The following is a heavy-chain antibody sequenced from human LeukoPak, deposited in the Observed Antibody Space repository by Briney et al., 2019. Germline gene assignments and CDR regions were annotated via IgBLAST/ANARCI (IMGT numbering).Heavy chain of an antibody. D-gene: IGHD4-17*01. J-gene: IGHJ4*02. Sequence: GGSLRLSCAASGFTFSSYAMSWVRQAPGKGLEWVAVISYDGSNKYYADSVKGRFTISRDDSKNTLYLQMNSLRAEDTAVYYCARASTVTKSFDYWGQGTLVTVS. CDR3: ARASTVTKSFDY. V-gene: IGHV3-30*04. CDR2: ISYDGSNK. CDR1: GFTFSSYA.